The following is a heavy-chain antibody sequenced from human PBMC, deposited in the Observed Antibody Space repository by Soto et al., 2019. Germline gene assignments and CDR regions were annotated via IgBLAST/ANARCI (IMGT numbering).Heavy chain of an antibody. CDR3: ARGGGYDSFDY. CDR1: GASISYGGFS. D-gene: IGHD5-12*01. Sequence: QLQLQESGSGLVKTSETLSLTCTVSGASISYGGFSWSWIRQSPGKGLEWIGYISHLESTYFHPSFKSRLNMSIDRTRNPFSLKPSPVTGPDLAVFYCARGGGYDSFDYWGQGVLVTVSS. CDR2: ISHLEST. J-gene: IGHJ4*02. V-gene: IGHV4-30-2*06.